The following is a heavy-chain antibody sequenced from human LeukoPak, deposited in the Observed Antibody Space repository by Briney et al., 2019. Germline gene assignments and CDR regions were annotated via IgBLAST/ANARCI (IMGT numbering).Heavy chain of an antibody. CDR3: ARAGYYYRRSGEFDY. J-gene: IGHJ4*02. Sequence: GGSLRLSCAASGFTFSSYSMNWVRQAPGKGLEWVSSISSSSSYIYYADSVKGRFTISRDNAKNSLYLQMNSLRAEDTAVYYCARAGYYYRRSGEFDYWGQGTLVTVSS. CDR1: GFTFSSYS. D-gene: IGHD5-12*01. CDR2: ISSSSSYI. V-gene: IGHV3-21*01.